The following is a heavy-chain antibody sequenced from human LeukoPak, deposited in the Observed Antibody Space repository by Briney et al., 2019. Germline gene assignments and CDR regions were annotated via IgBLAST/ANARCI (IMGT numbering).Heavy chain of an antibody. D-gene: IGHD5-18*01. Sequence: ASVKVSCKASGYTFTSYYMHWVRQAPGQGLEWMGIINPSGGSTSYAQKFQGRVTMTRDTSTSTVYMELSSLRSEDTAVYYCARDGRGPTVDTAILIDYRGQGTLVTVSS. CDR2: INPSGGST. J-gene: IGHJ4*02. CDR1: GYTFTSYY. V-gene: IGHV1-46*01. CDR3: ARDGRGPTVDTAILIDY.